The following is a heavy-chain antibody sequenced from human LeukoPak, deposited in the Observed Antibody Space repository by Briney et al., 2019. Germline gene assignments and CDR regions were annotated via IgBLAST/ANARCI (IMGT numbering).Heavy chain of an antibody. CDR1: GFTFSSYA. CDR2: ISYDGSNK. D-gene: IGHD2-15*01. V-gene: IGHV3-30*04. CDR3: ARGSLCSGGSCYFDYYYYGMNV. J-gene: IGHJ6*02. Sequence: PGGSLRLSCAASGFTFSSYAMHWVRQAPGKGLEWVAVISYDGSNKYYADSAKGRFTISRDNSKNTLYLRMNSLRAEDTAVYYCARGSLCSGGSCYFDYYYYGMNVWGQGTTVTVSS.